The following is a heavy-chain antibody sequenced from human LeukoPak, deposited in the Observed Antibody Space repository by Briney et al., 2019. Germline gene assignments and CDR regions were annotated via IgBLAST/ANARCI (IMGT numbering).Heavy chain of an antibody. D-gene: IGHD3-22*01. Sequence: SETLSLTCAVYAGSFSVYYWSWIRQPPGNGLEWIGEINHSGSTNYNPSLKSRVTISVDTSKNQFSLKLSSVTAADTAVYYCARVGSSGYYDGDFDYWGQGTLVTVSS. CDR1: AGSFSVYY. CDR2: INHSGST. J-gene: IGHJ4*02. CDR3: ARVGSSGYYDGDFDY. V-gene: IGHV4-34*01.